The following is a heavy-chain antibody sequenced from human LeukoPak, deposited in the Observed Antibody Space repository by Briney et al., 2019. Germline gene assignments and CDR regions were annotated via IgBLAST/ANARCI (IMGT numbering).Heavy chain of an antibody. D-gene: IGHD1-14*01. CDR3: ARARTNGDFDY. V-gene: IGHV4-31*11. Sequence: SETLSLTCAVYGGSFSGYYWSWIRQHPGKGLEWIGYIYYSGSTYYNPSLKSRVTISVDTSKNQFSLKLSSVTAADTAVYYCARARTNGDFDYWGQGTLVTVSS. CDR1: GGSFSGYY. CDR2: IYYSGST. J-gene: IGHJ4*02.